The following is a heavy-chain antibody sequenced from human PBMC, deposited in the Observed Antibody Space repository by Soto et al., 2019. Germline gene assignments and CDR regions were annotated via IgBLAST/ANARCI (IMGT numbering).Heavy chain of an antibody. CDR3: ARGNLAGAVRGLFDY. Sequence: VLLVESGGGLVQPGGSLRLSCAASELSFSTWWMHWVRQAPGRGLVWVSRINIDGTSTDYADSVKGRFTISRDNAKNKLYLHMRNLRAEDTAVYYCARGNLAGAVRGLFDYWGQGTLVTVAS. CDR1: ELSFSTWW. D-gene: IGHD6-19*01. CDR2: INIDGTST. V-gene: IGHV3-74*01. J-gene: IGHJ4*02.